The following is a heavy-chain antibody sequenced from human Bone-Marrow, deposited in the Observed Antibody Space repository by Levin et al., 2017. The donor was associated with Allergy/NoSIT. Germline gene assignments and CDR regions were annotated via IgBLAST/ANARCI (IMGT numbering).Heavy chain of an antibody. Sequence: SETLSLTCAVYGGSFSGYYWSWIRQPPGKGLEWIGEINHSGSTNYNPSLKSRVTISVDTSKNQFSLKLSSVTAADTAVYYCARGYCSSTSCHYFDYWGQRTLVTVSS. CDR3: ARGYCSSTSCHYFDY. CDR2: INHSGST. J-gene: IGHJ4*02. V-gene: IGHV4-34*01. CDR1: GGSFSGYY. D-gene: IGHD2-2*01.